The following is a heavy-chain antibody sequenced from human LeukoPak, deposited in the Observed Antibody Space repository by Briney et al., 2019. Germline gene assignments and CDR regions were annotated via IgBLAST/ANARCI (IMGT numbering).Heavy chain of an antibody. CDR3: ARHKFYDILTGDAFDI. J-gene: IGHJ3*02. D-gene: IGHD3-9*01. Sequence: GESLKISCKGSGYSFTSYWIGWVRQMPGKGLEWMGIIYPGDSDTRYSPSFQGQVTISADKSISTAYLQWSSLKASDTAMYYCARHKFYDILTGDAFDIWGQGTMVTVSS. CDR1: GYSFTSYW. V-gene: IGHV5-51*01. CDR2: IYPGDSDT.